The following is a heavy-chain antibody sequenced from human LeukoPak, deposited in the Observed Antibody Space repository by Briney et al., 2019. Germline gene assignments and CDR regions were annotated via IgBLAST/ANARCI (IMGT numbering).Heavy chain of an antibody. CDR2: ISGSGGST. CDR3: ATAGRYYDFWSGIRG. D-gene: IGHD3-3*01. V-gene: IGHV3-23*01. Sequence: PGGSLRLSCAASGFTFSSYAMSWVRQAPGKGLEWVSAISGSGGSTYYADSVKGRFTISRDNAKNTLYLQMNSLRAEDTAVYYCATAGRYYDFWSGIRGWGQGTLVTVSS. CDR1: GFTFSSYA. J-gene: IGHJ4*02.